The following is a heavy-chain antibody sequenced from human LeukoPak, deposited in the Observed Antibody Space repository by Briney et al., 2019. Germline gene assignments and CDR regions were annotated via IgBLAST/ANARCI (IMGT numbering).Heavy chain of an antibody. V-gene: IGHV1-2*02. J-gene: IGHJ6*03. Sequence: ASVKVSCKGSGYTFSGYYMHWVRQAPGQGLEWMGWINPNGDGTNYAQKFQGRVTMTRDTSISTAYMELTRLRSDDTAMYYCARASSIAVAGYDYYYMDVWGKGTTVTVSS. CDR1: GYTFSGYY. CDR2: INPNGDGT. D-gene: IGHD6-19*01. CDR3: ARASSIAVAGYDYYYMDV.